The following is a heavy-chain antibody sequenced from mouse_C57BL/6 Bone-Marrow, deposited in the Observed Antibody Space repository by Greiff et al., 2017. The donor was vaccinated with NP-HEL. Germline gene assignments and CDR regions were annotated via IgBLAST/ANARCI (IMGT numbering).Heavy chain of an antibody. CDR1: EYEFPSHD. D-gene: IGHD4-1*01. Sequence: EVKLMESGGGLVQPGESLKLSCESNEYEFPSHDMSWVRKTPEKRLELVAAINSDGGSTYYPDTMERRFIISRDNTNKTLYLQMSSLRSEDTAFYYFSRHEANWDVGFAYWGQGTLVTVSA. V-gene: IGHV5-2*01. J-gene: IGHJ3*01. CDR3: SRHEANWDVGFAY. CDR2: INSDGGST.